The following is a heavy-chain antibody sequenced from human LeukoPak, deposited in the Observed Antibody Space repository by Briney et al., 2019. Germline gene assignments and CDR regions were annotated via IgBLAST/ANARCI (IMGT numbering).Heavy chain of an antibody. Sequence: GRSLRLSCAASGFTFSSYAMRWVRQAPGKGLEWVAVISYDGSNKYYADSVKGRFTISRDNSKNTLYLQMNSLRAEDTAVYYCARDLVSGYSYGAREAFDIWGQGTMVTVSS. J-gene: IGHJ3*02. V-gene: IGHV3-30*04. CDR2: ISYDGSNK. D-gene: IGHD5-18*01. CDR3: ARDLVSGYSYGAREAFDI. CDR1: GFTFSSYA.